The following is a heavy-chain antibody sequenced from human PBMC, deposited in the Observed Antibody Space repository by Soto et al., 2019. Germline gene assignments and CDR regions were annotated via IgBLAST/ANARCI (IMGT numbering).Heavy chain of an antibody. J-gene: IGHJ3*01. D-gene: IGHD3-22*01. V-gene: IGHV3-21*01. CDR1: GFNFNNYG. CDR3: TRVVYYDSSGFGL. Sequence: SLRLSCTASGFNFNNYGMSWVRQAPGKGLEWVSSISSTSDYIYYGDSVKGRFTISRDNAKNSLSLEMNSLRVEDTAVYYCTRVVYYDSSGFGLWGQGTMVTVSS. CDR2: ISSTSDYI.